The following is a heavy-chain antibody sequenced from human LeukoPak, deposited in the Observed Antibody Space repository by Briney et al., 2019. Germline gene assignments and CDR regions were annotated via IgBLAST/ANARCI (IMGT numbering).Heavy chain of an antibody. V-gene: IGHV4-31*03. CDR1: GGSISSGGYY. D-gene: IGHD2-15*01. J-gene: IGHJ4*02. Sequence: SETLSLTCTVSGGSISSGGYYWSWIRQHPEKGLEWIGYIYYSGSTYYNPSLKSRVTISVDTSKNQFSLKLSSVTAADTAVYYCARGGCSGGSCHGYWGQGTLVTVSS. CDR3: ARGGCSGGSCHGY. CDR2: IYYSGST.